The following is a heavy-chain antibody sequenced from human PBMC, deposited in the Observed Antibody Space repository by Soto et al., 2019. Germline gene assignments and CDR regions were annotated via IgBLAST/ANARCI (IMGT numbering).Heavy chain of an antibody. CDR2: VWYDGSKK. CDR3: ARSSPSSWYYFDY. D-gene: IGHD6-6*01. V-gene: IGHV3-33*01. J-gene: IGHJ4*02. CDR1: AVTFSTYG. Sequence: PGGALRLSCAASAVTFSTYGMHWVRQAPGKGLEWVAVVWYDGSKKYYGDSVKGRFTISRDNSKNTLYLQMNSLRAADTAVYYCARSSPSSWYYFDYWGQGT.